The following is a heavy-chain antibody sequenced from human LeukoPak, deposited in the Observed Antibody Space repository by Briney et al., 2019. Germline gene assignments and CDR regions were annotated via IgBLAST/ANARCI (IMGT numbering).Heavy chain of an antibody. D-gene: IGHD3-16*01. J-gene: IGHJ5*02. V-gene: IGHV5-51*01. CDR1: GYSFTSYW. Sequence: GESLKISCKGSGYSFTSYWIGWVRQMPGKGLEWMGIIYPGDSDTRYSPSFQGQVTISADKSISTAYLQWSSLKASDTALYYCARRRGTKYDTGGNWFDPWGQGTLVTVSS. CDR2: IYPGDSDT. CDR3: ARRRGTKYDTGGNWFDP.